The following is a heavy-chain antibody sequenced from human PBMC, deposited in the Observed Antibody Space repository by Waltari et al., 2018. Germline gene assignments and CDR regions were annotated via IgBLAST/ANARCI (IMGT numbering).Heavy chain of an antibody. Sequence: EVQLVESGGGLVQPGGSLRLSCAASGFSVSGVYMTWVRQAPGKGLHWVSIIYSGGSTYYADSVKGRFTISRDNSKNTVFLQMNSLRVDDTAVYYCARGGARHYDSSGYYDFDSWGQGTQVSVSS. CDR1: GFSVSGVY. D-gene: IGHD3-22*01. CDR3: ARGGARHYDSSGYYDFDS. V-gene: IGHV3-53*01. J-gene: IGHJ4*02. CDR2: IYSGGST.